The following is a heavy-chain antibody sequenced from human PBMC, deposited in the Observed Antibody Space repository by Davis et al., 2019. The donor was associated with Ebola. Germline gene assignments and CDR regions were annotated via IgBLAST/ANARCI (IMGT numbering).Heavy chain of an antibody. CDR1: GFIFRNYV. CDR3: VRDYGPYCSGGSCYSPMDF. D-gene: IGHD2-15*01. Sequence: GESLKISCAASGFIFRNYVMSWVRQAPGKGLEWVSTLGTSADTYYADSVRGRFTISRDNSRNTLYLQMNSLRVEDTAVYYCVRDYGPYCSGGSCYSPMDFWGKGTTVTVSS. J-gene: IGHJ6*04. V-gene: IGHV3-23*01. CDR2: LGTSADT.